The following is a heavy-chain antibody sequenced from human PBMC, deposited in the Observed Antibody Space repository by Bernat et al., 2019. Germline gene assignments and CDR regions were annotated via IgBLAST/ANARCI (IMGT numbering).Heavy chain of an antibody. CDR3: AKPTGYTSGWSAGSDAFDI. CDR2: ISGNGGST. CDR1: RFTFSSYA. D-gene: IGHD6-19*01. Sequence: EVQLLESGGGLVQPGGSLRLSCAASRFTFSSYAMSWVRQAPGKGLEWVSAISGNGGSTYYADSVKGRFTISRDNSKDTLYLQMNSLRPEDMAVYYCAKPTGYTSGWSAGSDAFDIWGRGTMVTVSS. V-gene: IGHV3-23*01. J-gene: IGHJ3*02.